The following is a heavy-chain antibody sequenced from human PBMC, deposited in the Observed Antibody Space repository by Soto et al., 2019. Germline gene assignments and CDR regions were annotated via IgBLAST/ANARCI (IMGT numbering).Heavy chain of an antibody. CDR2: SIPIFGTP. CDR1: GGTFSGYA. CDR3: ARGDAPYYYYSSGYYNDF. D-gene: IGHD3-22*01. V-gene: IGHV1-69*01. Sequence: VQLVQSGAEVKKPGSSVKVSCKASGGTFSGYAITWVRQAPGHGLEWIGGSIPIFGTPTYAPQFQGRVTSIADEATSTTYMELSSLISEDTAVYYCARGDAPYYYYSSGYYNDFWGQGTLVTVSS. J-gene: IGHJ4*02.